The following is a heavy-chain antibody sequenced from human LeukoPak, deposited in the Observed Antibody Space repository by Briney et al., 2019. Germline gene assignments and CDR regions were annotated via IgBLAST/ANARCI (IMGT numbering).Heavy chain of an antibody. V-gene: IGHV3-23*01. CDR2: ISGSGGST. Sequence: QTGGSLRLSCAASGFTFSSYAMSWVRQAPGKGLEWVSAISGSGGSTYYADSVKGRFTISRDNSKNTLYLQMNSLRAEDTAVYYCAKDPYSSTGEYYFDYWGQGTLVTVSS. CDR1: GFTFSSYA. D-gene: IGHD3-16*01. J-gene: IGHJ4*02. CDR3: AKDPYSSTGEYYFDY.